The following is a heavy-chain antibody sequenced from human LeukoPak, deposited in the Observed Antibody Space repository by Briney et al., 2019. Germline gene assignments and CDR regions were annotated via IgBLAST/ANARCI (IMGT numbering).Heavy chain of an antibody. J-gene: IGHJ4*02. CDR3: ARHRGATTPNFDY. CDR1: GCSISGYY. V-gene: IGHV4-59*08. Sequence: SETLSLTCTVSGCSISGYYWSWIRQPPGKGLEWIGYIYYSGSTDYNPSLKSRVTISVDTSKNQFSLKLSSVTAADTAVYYCARHRGATTPNFDYWGQGTLVTVSS. CDR2: IYYSGST. D-gene: IGHD5-12*01.